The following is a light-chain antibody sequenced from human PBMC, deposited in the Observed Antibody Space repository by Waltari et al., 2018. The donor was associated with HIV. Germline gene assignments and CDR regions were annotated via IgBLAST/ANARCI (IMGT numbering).Light chain of an antibody. CDR1: SSNIGAGYD. CDR2: GNT. J-gene: IGLJ3*02. Sequence: QSVLTQPPSVSGAPGQRVTISCTGSSSNIGAGYDVHWYQQFPGTAPKVLIYGNTYRPSVVPDRFSGSKSGSSASLLITGLQAEDDADYYCQSYDISLSGWVFGGGTKLTVL. CDR3: QSYDISLSGWV. V-gene: IGLV1-40*01.